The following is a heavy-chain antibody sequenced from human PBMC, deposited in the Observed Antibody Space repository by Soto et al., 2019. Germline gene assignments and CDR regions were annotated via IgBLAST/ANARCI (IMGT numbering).Heavy chain of an antibody. J-gene: IGHJ4*02. D-gene: IGHD3-16*01. CDR1: GFTFSSYW. V-gene: IGHV3-7*01. CDR2: MKQDGSEK. CDR3: AREGIPIMITFGPHRRQLDY. Sequence: PGGSLRLSCAASGFTFSSYWMSWVRQAPGKGLEWVANMKQDGSEKYYVDSVKGRFTISRDNAKNSLYLQMNSLRAEDTAVYYCAREGIPIMITFGPHRRQLDYWGQGTLVTVSS.